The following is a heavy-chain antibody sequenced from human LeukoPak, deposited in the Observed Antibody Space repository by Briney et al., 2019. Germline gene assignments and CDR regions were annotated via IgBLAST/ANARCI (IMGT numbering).Heavy chain of an antibody. J-gene: IGHJ4*02. CDR2: ISSSGRTI. CDR3: ARGEYYFDY. Sequence: GGSLRLSCAASGFTFNNYQMNWVRQAPGKGLECISYISSSGRTIYYADSLKGRFTVPRDNAKNSLYLRMNNLRAEDTAVYYCARGEYYFDYWGQGTLVTVSS. CDR1: GFTFNNYQ. V-gene: IGHV3-48*03.